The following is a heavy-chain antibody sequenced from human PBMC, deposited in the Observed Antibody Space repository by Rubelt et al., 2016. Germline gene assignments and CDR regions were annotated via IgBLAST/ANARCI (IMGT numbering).Heavy chain of an antibody. V-gene: IGHV4-34*01. D-gene: IGHD6-13*01. Sequence: QVQLQQWGAGLLKPSETLSLTCAVYGGSFSGYYWSWIRQPPGKGLEWIGEINHSGSTNYHPSLKSRVTISVDTSKNQFSLKLSSVTAADTAVYYCARDGSSSFDYWGQGTLVTVSS. CDR2: INHSGST. CDR3: ARDGSSSFDY. J-gene: IGHJ4*02. CDR1: GGSFSGYY.